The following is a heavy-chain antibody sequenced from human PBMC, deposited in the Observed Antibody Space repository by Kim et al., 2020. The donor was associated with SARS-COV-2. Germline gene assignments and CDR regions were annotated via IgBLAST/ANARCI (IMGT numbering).Heavy chain of an antibody. V-gene: IGHV4-31*03. CDR3: ARVENDGYNSGYAFDI. CDR1: GGSISSGGYY. D-gene: IGHD5-12*01. J-gene: IGHJ3*02. Sequence: SETLSLTCTVSGGSISSGGYYWSWIRQHPGKGLEWIGYIYYSGSTYYNPSLKSRVTISVDTSKNQFSLKLSSVTAADTAVYYCARVENDGYNSGYAFDIWGQGTMVTVSS. CDR2: IYYSGST.